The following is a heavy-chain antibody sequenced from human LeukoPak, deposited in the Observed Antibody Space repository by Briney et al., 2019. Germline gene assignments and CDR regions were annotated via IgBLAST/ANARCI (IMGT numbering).Heavy chain of an antibody. CDR3: ARAPGRNEAFDM. J-gene: IGHJ3*02. V-gene: IGHV3-74*01. CDR2: ISSDGTAT. Sequence: GGSLRLSCAASGFTFRDYWMDWVRQAAGKGLVWVSRISSDGTATNFADSVKGRFTISRDNAKSTLYLQMNSLRGEDTAVYYCARAPGRNEAFDMWGQGTMVTVSS. D-gene: IGHD1-26*01. CDR1: GFTFRDYW.